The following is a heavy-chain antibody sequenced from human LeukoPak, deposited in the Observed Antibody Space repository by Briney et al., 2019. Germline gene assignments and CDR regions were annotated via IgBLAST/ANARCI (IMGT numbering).Heavy chain of an antibody. CDR2: ISGGGGTT. D-gene: IGHD3-3*01. Sequence: GGSQRLSCAASGFTFSSYAMNWVRQAPGKGLEWVSAISGGGGTTYYADSVKGRFTISRDNSKNTLFLQMNSLRAEDTAVYHCAKGWLSYANWFDPWGQGTLVTVSS. CDR1: GFTFSSYA. CDR3: AKGWLSYANWFDP. V-gene: IGHV3-23*01. J-gene: IGHJ5*02.